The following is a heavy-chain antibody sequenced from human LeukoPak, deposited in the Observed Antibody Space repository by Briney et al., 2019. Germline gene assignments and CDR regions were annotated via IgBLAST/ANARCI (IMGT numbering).Heavy chain of an antibody. CDR3: ARDGVAARLSWFDP. D-gene: IGHD6-6*01. J-gene: IGHJ5*02. Sequence: GGSLRLSCAASGFTFSSYVMSWVRQAPGKGLEWVSAISGSGSSTYYADSVKGRFTISRDNSKNTLYLQMNSLRAEDTAVYYCARDGVAARLSWFDPWGQGTLVTVSS. CDR2: ISGSGSST. V-gene: IGHV3-23*01. CDR1: GFTFSSYV.